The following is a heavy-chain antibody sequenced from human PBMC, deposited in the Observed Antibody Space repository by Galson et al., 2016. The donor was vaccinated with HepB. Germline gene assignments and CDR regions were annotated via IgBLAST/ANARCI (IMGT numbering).Heavy chain of an antibody. D-gene: IGHD2-21*02. Sequence: SLRLSCAASGFAFTDRGFHWVRQAPGKGLEWVSTIWYDGSIKDYAESVKGRFTFSRDNSKHTVYLQMDSLTLEDTAKYFCVKDQCGGDCGGTGSFDCWGQGTLVTVSS. V-gene: IGHV3-33*03. CDR2: IWYDGSIK. CDR1: GFAFTDRG. J-gene: IGHJ4*02. CDR3: VKDQCGGDCGGTGSFDC.